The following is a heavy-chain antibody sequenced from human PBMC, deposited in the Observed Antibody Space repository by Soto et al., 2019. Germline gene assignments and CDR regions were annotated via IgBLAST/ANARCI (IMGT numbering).Heavy chain of an antibody. V-gene: IGHV4-59*01. CDR1: GGSISSYY. CDR2: MYNTGST. J-gene: IGHJ6*02. CDR3: ARDLWGYCGADCYPLDV. Sequence: QVRLQESGPGLVKPSETLSLTCTVPGGSISSYYWSWIRQPPGKGLEWIGYMYNTGSTIYNPSLKSRVTISVDTSKNQFCLKLNSVTAADTAVYYCARDLWGYCGADCYPLDVWGQGTTVTVSS. D-gene: IGHD2-21*02.